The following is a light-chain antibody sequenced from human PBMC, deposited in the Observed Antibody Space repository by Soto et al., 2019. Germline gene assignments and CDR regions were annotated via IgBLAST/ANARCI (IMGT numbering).Light chain of an antibody. CDR2: DAS. CDR1: QSVRTY. V-gene: IGKV3-11*01. Sequence: EIVLTQSPATLSLSPGESATLSCRASQSVRTYLAWYQQKPGQAPRLLIYDASTRATGVPASFSGSGSGTDFTLTISSLEPEDFAVYYCQQRYNWSRLTFGGGTKVEIK. CDR3: QQRYNWSRLT. J-gene: IGKJ4*01.